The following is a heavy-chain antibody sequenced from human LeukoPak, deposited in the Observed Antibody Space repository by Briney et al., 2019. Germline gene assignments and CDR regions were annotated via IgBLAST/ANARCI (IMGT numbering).Heavy chain of an antibody. Sequence: GGSLRLSCVASGFNFTIYPMNWVRQAPGKGLEWVSSISGGGGSTYYADSVKGRFTISRDNSKNTLYLQMNSLRAEDTALYYCAKGGWVPTNYYYMDVWGKGTTVTVSS. D-gene: IGHD3-16*01. CDR3: AKGGWVPTNYYYMDV. V-gene: IGHV3-23*01. J-gene: IGHJ6*03. CDR1: GFNFTIYP. CDR2: ISGGGGST.